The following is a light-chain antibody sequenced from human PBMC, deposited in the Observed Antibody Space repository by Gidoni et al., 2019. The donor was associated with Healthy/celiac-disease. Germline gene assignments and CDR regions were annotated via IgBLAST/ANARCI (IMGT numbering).Light chain of an antibody. V-gene: IGKV3-15*01. Sequence: EIVMTQSPATLSVSPGERATLSCRASQSGSSSLAWYQQKPGQAPRLLIYGASTRATGIPARFSGSGSGTEFTLTISSLQSEDFAVYYCQQYNNWPQTFGQGTKVEIK. J-gene: IGKJ1*01. CDR1: QSGSSS. CDR2: GAS. CDR3: QQYNNWPQT.